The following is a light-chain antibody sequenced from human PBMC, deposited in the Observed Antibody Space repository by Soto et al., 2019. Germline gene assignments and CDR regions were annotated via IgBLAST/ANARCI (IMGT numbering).Light chain of an antibody. CDR1: SSDVGGYNF. CDR3: ASYSNTNTVL. Sequence: QSVLTQPASVSGSPGQSITISCTGTSSDVGGYNFVSWYHQHSGKAPRLMIYEVSSRPSGVSNRFSGSKSGNTASLTISGLQAEDEGDYYCASYSNTNTVLFGGGTKVTVL. CDR2: EVS. V-gene: IGLV2-14*01. J-gene: IGLJ2*01.